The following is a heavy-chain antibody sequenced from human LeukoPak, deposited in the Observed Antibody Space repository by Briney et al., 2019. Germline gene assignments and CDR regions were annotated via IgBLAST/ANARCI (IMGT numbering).Heavy chain of an antibody. Sequence: GGSLRLSCAASGFTFGDYAMHWVRQAPGKGLEWVSGISWNSGSIGYADSVRGRFTISRDNAKNSLYLQMNSLRAEDTALYYCAKDISSMVGNYYYGMDVWGQGTTVTVSS. CDR1: GFTFGDYA. D-gene: IGHD3-10*01. J-gene: IGHJ6*02. CDR2: ISWNSGSI. CDR3: AKDISSMVGNYYYGMDV. V-gene: IGHV3-9*01.